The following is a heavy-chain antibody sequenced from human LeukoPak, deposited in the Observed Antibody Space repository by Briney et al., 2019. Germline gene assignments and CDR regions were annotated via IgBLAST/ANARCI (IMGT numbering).Heavy chain of an antibody. D-gene: IGHD3-22*01. CDR3: ARYYYDSGGHRPAEYFQD. Sequence: PGGSLRLSCAASGCTFSSYWRHWVRQAPGKGLVWVSRIDSDGSSSSYADSVSGRFTISRDNAKNTLYLQMSSLRAEDTAVYYCARYYYDSGGHRPAEYFQDWGQGTLVTVSS. J-gene: IGHJ1*01. V-gene: IGHV3-74*01. CDR2: IDSDGSSS. CDR1: GCTFSSYW.